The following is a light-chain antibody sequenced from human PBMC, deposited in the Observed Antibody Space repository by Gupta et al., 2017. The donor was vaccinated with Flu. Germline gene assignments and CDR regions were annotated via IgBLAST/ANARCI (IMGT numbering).Light chain of an antibody. J-gene: IGKJ3*01. CDR3: QQGSSSLS. CDR2: RAA. Sequence: VGDRVTITYRASQNINIVLNWSQHTSGSAPIVLLSRAAYVVCGLPSRFSGSGSGTDFTLTIPDLQPADVATYYCQQGSSSLSFGPGT. CDR1: QNINIV. V-gene: IGKV1-39*01.